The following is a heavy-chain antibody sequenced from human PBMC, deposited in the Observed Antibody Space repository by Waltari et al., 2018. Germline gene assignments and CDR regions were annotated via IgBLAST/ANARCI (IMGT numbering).Heavy chain of an antibody. D-gene: IGHD6-19*01. CDR3: AKDIAVAGRYYGMDV. CDR1: GFTFDAYA. Sequence: EVQLVESGGVVVQPGGSLRLSCAASGFTFDAYAMHWVRQPPGKGLEWVSLISWDGGSTYYADSVKGRFTISRDNSKNSLYLQMNSLRAEDTALYYCAKDIAVAGRYYGMDVWGQGTTVTVSS. J-gene: IGHJ6*02. CDR2: ISWDGGST. V-gene: IGHV3-43D*04.